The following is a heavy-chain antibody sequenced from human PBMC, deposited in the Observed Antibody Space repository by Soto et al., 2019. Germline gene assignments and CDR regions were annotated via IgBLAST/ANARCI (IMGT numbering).Heavy chain of an antibody. Sequence: QVRLQESGPGLVKPSETLSLTCTVSGGSISRYYWSWIRQPPGKGLEWIGYMYNTGSTIYNPSLKRRVTIAVDTSKKQFSLKLNSVTAADTAVYYCARDLWGYCGADCYPLDVWGQGTTVTVSS. J-gene: IGHJ6*02. V-gene: IGHV4-59*01. D-gene: IGHD2-21*02. CDR3: ARDLWGYCGADCYPLDV. CDR2: MYNTGST. CDR1: GGSISRYY.